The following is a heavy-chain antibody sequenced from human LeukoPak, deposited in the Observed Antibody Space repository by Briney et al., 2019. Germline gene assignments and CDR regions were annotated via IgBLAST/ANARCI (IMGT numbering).Heavy chain of an antibody. J-gene: IGHJ4*02. CDR3: ARDFYGDFSKFGY. CDR1: GFTFSSYG. V-gene: IGHV3-33*01. CDR2: IWYDGSDK. D-gene: IGHD4-17*01. Sequence: GRSLRLSCAASGFTFSSYGMHWVRQAPGKGLEWVAFIWYDGSDKNYADSVKGRFTISRDNSKNTLYLQMNSLRAEDTAVYYCARDFYGDFSKFGYWGQGTLVTVSS.